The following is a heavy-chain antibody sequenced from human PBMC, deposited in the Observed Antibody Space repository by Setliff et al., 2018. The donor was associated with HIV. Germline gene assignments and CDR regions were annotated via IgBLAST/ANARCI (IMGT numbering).Heavy chain of an antibody. CDR2: INPNSGGT. J-gene: IGHJ4*02. CDR3: ARGSLLGYFDWLFPD. D-gene: IGHD3-9*01. CDR1: GDTLTGYY. Sequence: ASVKVSCKASGDTLTGYYMHWVRQAPGQGLEWMGWINPNSGGTNYAQKFQGRVTMTRDTSISTAYMELSRLRSDDTAVYYCARGSLLGYFDWLFPDWGQGTLVTVSS. V-gene: IGHV1-2*02.